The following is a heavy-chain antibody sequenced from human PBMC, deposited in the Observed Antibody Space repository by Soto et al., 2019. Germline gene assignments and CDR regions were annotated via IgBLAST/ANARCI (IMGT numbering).Heavy chain of an antibody. CDR2: IRSKANSYAT. CDR3: TSGRAVPLGPYYYYYGMDV. V-gene: IGHV3-73*02. Sequence: EVQLVESGGGLVQPGGSLKLSCAASGFTFSGSAMHWVRQASGKGLEWVGRIRSKANSYATAYAASVKGRFTISRDDSKNTAYLQMNSLKTEDTAVYYCTSGRAVPLGPYYYYYGMDVWGQGTTVTVSS. CDR1: GFTFSGSA. D-gene: IGHD2-2*01. J-gene: IGHJ6*02.